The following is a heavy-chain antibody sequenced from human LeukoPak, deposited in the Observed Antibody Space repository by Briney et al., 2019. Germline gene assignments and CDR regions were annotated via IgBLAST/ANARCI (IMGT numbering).Heavy chain of an antibody. CDR2: MNPNSGNT. D-gene: IGHD7-27*01. V-gene: IGHV1-8*01. J-gene: IGHJ4*02. CDR3: ARVGSTGDLPDY. CDR1: GYTFTSYD. Sequence: GASVKISCKASGYTFTSYDINWVRQATGQGLEWMGWMNPNSGNTGYAQKFQGRVTMTRNTSISTAYMELSSLRSEDTAVYYCARVGSTGDLPDYWGQGTLVTVSS.